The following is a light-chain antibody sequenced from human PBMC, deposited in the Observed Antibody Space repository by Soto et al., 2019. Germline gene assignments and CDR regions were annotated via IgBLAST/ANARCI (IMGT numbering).Light chain of an antibody. V-gene: IGLV1-47*02. CDR3: CSHAGRGSVL. Sequence: QSVLTQPPSASGTPGQRVTISCSGSHSNSGSNYVYWYQQLPGTAPKLLIYSNDQRPSGVPDRFSGSKSGATASLAISGLRSDDEADYYCCSHAGRGSVLFGGGTKVTVL. CDR2: SND. CDR1: HSNSGSNY. J-gene: IGLJ2*01.